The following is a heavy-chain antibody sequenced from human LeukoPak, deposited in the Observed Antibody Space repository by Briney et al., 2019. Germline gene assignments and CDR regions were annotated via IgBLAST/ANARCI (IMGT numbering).Heavy chain of an antibody. CDR2: ISSRGDST. Sequence: PGGSLMLSCAASGFTFSNYAMSWVRQAPERGLEWVSTISSRGDSTYDADSVKGRFTISRDNSKNSLSLQMNNVRVEDTAVYYCAKGPRPDITVAHTVENWGQGTLVTVSS. CDR3: AKGPRPDITVAHTVEN. CDR1: GFTFSNYA. D-gene: IGHD6-19*01. V-gene: IGHV3-23*01. J-gene: IGHJ4*02.